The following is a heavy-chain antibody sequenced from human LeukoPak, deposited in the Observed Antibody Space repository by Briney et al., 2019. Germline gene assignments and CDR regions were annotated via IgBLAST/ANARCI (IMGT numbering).Heavy chain of an antibody. CDR1: GFSFSYFA. Sequence: PGGSLRLSCAASGFSFSYFAMTWVRQAPGKGLEWVSIIGKSGESIYYADSVKGRFTISRDNSKNTLSLQMNSLRAEDTAVYYCAKNRYDFWSGYSPAFDYWGQGTLVTVSS. CDR3: AKNRYDFWSGYSPAFDY. D-gene: IGHD3-3*01. CDR2: IGKSGESI. V-gene: IGHV3-23*01. J-gene: IGHJ4*02.